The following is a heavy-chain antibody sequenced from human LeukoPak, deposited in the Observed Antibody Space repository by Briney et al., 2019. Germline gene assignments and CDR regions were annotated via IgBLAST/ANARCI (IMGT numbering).Heavy chain of an antibody. D-gene: IGHD3-3*01. J-gene: IGHJ4*02. CDR2: MNTDGRDT. Sequence: GGSLRLSCAASGFTFSSSWMHGVRQAPGRGLVWVSRMNTDGRDTTYADSVKGRFTISRDNAKNTLYLQMNSLRAEDTAVYYCAKGKLGAPDYWGQGTLVTVSS. CDR3: AKGKLGAPDY. V-gene: IGHV3-74*01. CDR1: GFTFSSSW.